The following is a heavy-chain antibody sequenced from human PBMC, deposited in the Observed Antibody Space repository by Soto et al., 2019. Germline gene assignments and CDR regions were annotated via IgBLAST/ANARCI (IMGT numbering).Heavy chain of an antibody. CDR2: ISFNGRKK. V-gene: IGHV3-30*04. CDR1: GFNFTYNA. D-gene: IGHD3-9*01. J-gene: IGHJ2*01. CDR3: ARDWLRRDDILTPSWNFDL. Sequence: QEQLVESGGGVVRPGKSLRLSCEASGFNFTYNAMHWVRQAPGKGLEWVAVISFNGRKKFYARSVKGRFTTSRYNSKKALYLQINHLGPGDPAVYSCARDWLRRDDILTPSWNFDLWGQGTLVT.